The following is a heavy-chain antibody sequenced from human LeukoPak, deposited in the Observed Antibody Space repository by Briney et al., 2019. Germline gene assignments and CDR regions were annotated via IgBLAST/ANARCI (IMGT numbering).Heavy chain of an antibody. V-gene: IGHV3-30*01. J-gene: IGHJ4*02. Sequence: GGSLRLSCAASGFTFSSSAMHWVRQAPGKGLEWLAVISHDGSSEFYADSVKGRFTMSRDNSKNTLYVLMKSLRAEDTGVYYCASRRGSYSGFDYWGQGTLVTVSS. CDR2: ISHDGSSE. D-gene: IGHD3-10*01. CDR3: ASRRGSYSGFDY. CDR1: GFTFSSSA.